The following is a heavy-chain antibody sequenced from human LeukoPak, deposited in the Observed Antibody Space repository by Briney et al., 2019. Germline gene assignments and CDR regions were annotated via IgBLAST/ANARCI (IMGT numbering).Heavy chain of an antibody. V-gene: IGHV4-61*09. CDR1: GGSISSSRYY. CDR3: ARYQNWGSWYYFDY. J-gene: IGHJ4*02. Sequence: SETLSLTCSVSGGSISSSRYYWSWIRQPAGKGLEWIGHIYTTGSTSYNPSLKSRVTISGDTPKNQFSLKLSSVTATDTAVYYCARYQNWGSWYYFDYWGQGTLVTVSS. D-gene: IGHD7-27*01. CDR2: IYTTGST.